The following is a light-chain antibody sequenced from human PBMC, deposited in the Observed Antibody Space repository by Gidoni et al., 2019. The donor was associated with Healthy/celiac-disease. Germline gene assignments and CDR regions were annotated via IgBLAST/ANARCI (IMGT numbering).Light chain of an antibody. CDR2: GAS. J-gene: IGKJ1*01. V-gene: IGKV3-15*01. CDR1: QSVSSN. CDR3: QQYNNWWT. Sequence: IVLTPSPATLSVSPEERATLSGRDSQSVSSNLAWYQEKPGQAPRLLIYGASTRASGIQAKCSWSWAGTEFTLTMSRLQSEDFAVYYCQQYNNWWTFGQGTKVEIK.